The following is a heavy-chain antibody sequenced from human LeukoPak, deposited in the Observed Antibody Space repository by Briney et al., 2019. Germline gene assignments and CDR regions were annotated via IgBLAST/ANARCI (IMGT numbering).Heavy chain of an antibody. J-gene: IGHJ3*02. CDR2: INHSGST. CDR1: GGSFSGYY. Sequence: SETLSLTCAVYGGSFSGYYWSWIRQPPGKGLEWIGEINHSGSTNYNPSLKSRVTISVDTSKNQFSLELSSVTAADTAVYYCARALNAFDIWGQGTMVTVSS. CDR3: ARALNAFDI. V-gene: IGHV4-34*01.